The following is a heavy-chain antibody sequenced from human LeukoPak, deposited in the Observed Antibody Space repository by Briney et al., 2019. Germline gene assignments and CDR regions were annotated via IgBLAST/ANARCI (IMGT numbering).Heavy chain of an antibody. D-gene: IGHD4-23*01. V-gene: IGHV4-39*07. CDR2: IYYSGST. Sequence: GSLRLSCAASGFTVSSNYMSWVRRAPGKGLEWIGSIYYSGSTYYNPSLNSRVAISVDTSKNQFSLKLSSVTAADAAVYYCARDYLGGNPDAFDIWGQGTMVTVSS. CDR3: ARDYLGGNPDAFDI. CDR1: GFTVSSNY. J-gene: IGHJ3*02.